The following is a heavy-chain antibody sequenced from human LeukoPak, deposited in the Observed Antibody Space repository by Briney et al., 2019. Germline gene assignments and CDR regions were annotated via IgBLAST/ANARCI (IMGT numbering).Heavy chain of an antibody. Sequence: PGGSLRLSCAASGFTFSNAWMNWVRLAPGKGLEWIGRIKSIVNGGTTDYAAPVKGRFTISRDDSKNTLYLLMNSLKTEDTAVYYCTTTYSQAYLNYWGQGTLVTVSS. D-gene: IGHD2-15*01. CDR2: IKSIVNGGTT. CDR3: TTTYSQAYLNY. J-gene: IGHJ4*02. CDR1: GFTFSNAW. V-gene: IGHV3-15*05.